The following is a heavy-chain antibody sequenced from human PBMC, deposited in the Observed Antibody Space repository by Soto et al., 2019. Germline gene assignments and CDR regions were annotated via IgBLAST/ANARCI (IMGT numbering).Heavy chain of an antibody. D-gene: IGHD3-10*01. CDR2: ISAYNGNT. J-gene: IGHJ4*02. Sequence: QVQLVQSGAEVKKPGASVKVSCKASGYTFTIYGISWVRQAPGQGLEWMGWISAYNGNTNYAQKLQGRVTMTTDTSTSTDYVELRSVRSDYAAVYYCAREECFGDSSDYWGQGTLVNFSS. CDR1: GYTFTIYG. CDR3: AREECFGDSSDY. V-gene: IGHV1-18*01.